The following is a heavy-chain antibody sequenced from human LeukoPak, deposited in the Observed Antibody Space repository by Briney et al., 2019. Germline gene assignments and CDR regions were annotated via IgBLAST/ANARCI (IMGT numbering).Heavy chain of an antibody. V-gene: IGHV4-4*07. CDR3: ARLGSSGWYSDY. CDR1: GGSISSYY. D-gene: IGHD6-19*01. J-gene: IGHJ4*02. CDR2: IYTSGTT. Sequence: SETLSLTCTVSGGSISSYYWSWIRQPAGKGLEWIGRIYTSGTTNYNPSFKSRVTMSVDTSKNQFSLKLSSVTAADTAVYYCARLGSSGWYSDYWGQGTLVTVSS.